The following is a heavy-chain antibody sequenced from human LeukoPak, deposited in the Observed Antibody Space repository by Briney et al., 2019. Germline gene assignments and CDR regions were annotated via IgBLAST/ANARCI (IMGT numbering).Heavy chain of an antibody. Sequence: ASVKVSCKASGYTFTSYDINWVRQATGQGLEWMGWMNPNSGNTGYAQKFQGRVTMTRDTSISTAYMELSRLRSDDTAVYYCARYMSRAANDYWGQGTLVTVSS. V-gene: IGHV1-8*01. CDR1: GYTFTSYD. J-gene: IGHJ4*02. CDR3: ARYMSRAANDY. CDR2: MNPNSGNT. D-gene: IGHD2-15*01.